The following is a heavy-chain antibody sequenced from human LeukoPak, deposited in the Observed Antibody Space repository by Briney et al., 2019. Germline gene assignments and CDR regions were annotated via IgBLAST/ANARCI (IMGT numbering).Heavy chain of an antibody. CDR2: IYYSGST. CDR1: GGSISSYY. D-gene: IGHD2-15*01. CDR3: AGAQKLPQYYFDY. J-gene: IGHJ4*02. Sequence: PSETLSLTCTVSGGSISSYYWSWIRQPPGKGLEWIGYIYYSGSTNYNPSLKSRVTISVDTSKNQFSLKLSSVTAADTAVYYCAGAQKLPQYYFDYWGREPWSPSPQ. V-gene: IGHV4-59*01.